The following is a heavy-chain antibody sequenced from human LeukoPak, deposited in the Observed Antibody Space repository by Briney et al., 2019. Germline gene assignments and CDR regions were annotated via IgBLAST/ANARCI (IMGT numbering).Heavy chain of an antibody. CDR1: GFSFTSYE. CDR2: MNPNSGNT. D-gene: IGHD5-18*01. Sequence: ASVKVSCKASGFSFTSYEINWVRQATGQGLEWMGWMNPNSGNTGYAQKFQGGVTMTRNTSISTAYMELSSLRSEDAAVYYCARAAAMVTRETFDYWGQGTLVTVSS. J-gene: IGHJ4*02. V-gene: IGHV1-8*01. CDR3: ARAAAMVTRETFDY.